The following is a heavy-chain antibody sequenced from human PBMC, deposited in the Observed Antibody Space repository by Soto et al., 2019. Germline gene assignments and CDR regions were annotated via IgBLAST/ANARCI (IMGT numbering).Heavy chain of an antibody. Sequence: EVQLVESGGGLVKPGGSLRLSCAASGFTFTNACMNWVRQAPGKGLEWVGRIKAKADGGTADYAAPVKGRFTISRDDSQKTLYLQMDRLKIEDTAVYYCTTPAYSSGWYAFWGQGTLVTVSS. J-gene: IGHJ4*02. CDR3: TTPAYSSGWYAF. CDR2: IKAKADGGTA. CDR1: GFTFTNAC. V-gene: IGHV3-15*07. D-gene: IGHD6-19*01.